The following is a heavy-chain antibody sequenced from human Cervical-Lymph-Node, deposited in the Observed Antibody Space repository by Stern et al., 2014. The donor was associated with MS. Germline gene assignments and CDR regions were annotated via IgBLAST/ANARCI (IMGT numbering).Heavy chain of an antibody. CDR2: VIPIFATP. CDR1: GGTFSSYA. J-gene: IGHJ6*02. D-gene: IGHD4-17*01. V-gene: IGHV1-69*01. Sequence: MQLVESGADVKKPGSSVTVSCKASGGTFSSYAINWVRQAPGQVLEWMGGVIPIFATPNYAQKFQGRVTITADDSTTTVYMELSSLRSEDTAVYYCASPTTVTVGAMDVWGQGTTVTVSS. CDR3: ASPTTVTVGAMDV.